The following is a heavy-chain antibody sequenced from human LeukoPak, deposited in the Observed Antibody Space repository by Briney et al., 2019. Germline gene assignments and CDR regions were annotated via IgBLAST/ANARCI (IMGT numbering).Heavy chain of an antibody. D-gene: IGHD2-2*01. CDR3: AKALVPAARVMPSSNY. J-gene: IGHJ4*02. CDR1: GFTFSSYG. V-gene: IGHV3-30*02. Sequence: GGSLRLSCAASGFTFSSYGMHWVRQAPGKGLEWVAFIRYDGSNKYYADSVKGRFTISRDNSKNTLYLQMNSLRAEDTAVYYCAKALVPAARVMPSSNYWGQGTLVTVSS. CDR2: IRYDGSNK.